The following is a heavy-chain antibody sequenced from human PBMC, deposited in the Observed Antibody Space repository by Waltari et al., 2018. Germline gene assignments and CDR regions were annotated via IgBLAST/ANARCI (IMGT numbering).Heavy chain of an antibody. CDR1: GGSISSSSSY. V-gene: IGHV4-39*01. CDR3: ATPSIAAAGDFDY. CDR2: IYYSGST. D-gene: IGHD6-13*01. Sequence: QLQLQESGPGLVKPSETLSLTCTFSGGSISSSSSYWGWFRQPPGKGLEWRGSIYYSGSTYYNPSLKSRVTISVDTSKNQFSLKLSSVTAADTAVYYCATPSIAAAGDFDYWGQGTLVTVSS. J-gene: IGHJ4*02.